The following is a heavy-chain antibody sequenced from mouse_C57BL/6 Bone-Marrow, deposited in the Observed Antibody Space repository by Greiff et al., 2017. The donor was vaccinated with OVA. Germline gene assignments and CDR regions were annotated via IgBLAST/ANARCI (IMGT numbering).Heavy chain of an antibody. J-gene: IGHJ2*01. CDR3: ARDGYYGSPVLDY. CDR1: GFTFSDYY. CDR2: INYDGSST. D-gene: IGHD1-1*01. Sequence: EVQLQQSEGGLVQPGSSMKLSCTASGFTFSDYYMAWVRQVPEKGLEWVANINYDGSSTYYLDSLKSRFIISRDNAKNILYLQMSSLKSEDTATYYCARDGYYGSPVLDYWGQGTTLTVSS. V-gene: IGHV5-16*01.